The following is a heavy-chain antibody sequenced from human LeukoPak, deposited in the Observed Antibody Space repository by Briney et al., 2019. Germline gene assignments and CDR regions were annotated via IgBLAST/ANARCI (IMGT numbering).Heavy chain of an antibody. CDR2: ISYDGSNK. J-gene: IGHJ4*02. Sequence: PGGSLRLSCAASGFTFSSYGMHWVRQAPGKGLEWVAVISYDGSNKYYADSVKGRFTISRDNSKNTLYLQMNSLRAEDTAVYYCAKNGGVVVVAAPFDYWGQGTLVTVSS. CDR1: GFTFSSYG. V-gene: IGHV3-30*18. D-gene: IGHD2-15*01. CDR3: AKNGGVVVVAAPFDY.